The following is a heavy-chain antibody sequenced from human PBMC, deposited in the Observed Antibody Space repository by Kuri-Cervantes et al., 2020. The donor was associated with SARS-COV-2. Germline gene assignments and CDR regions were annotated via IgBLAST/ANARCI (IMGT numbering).Heavy chain of an antibody. CDR3: ARAYSSSYVLYFDY. CDR2: INTDGSHK. J-gene: IGHJ4*02. D-gene: IGHD6-13*01. Sequence: GGSLRLSCAASGFTFSSYSMLWVRQAPGKGLEWVSSINTDGSHKNYADSVKGRSTISRDNAKNTLYLQMNSLRAEDTAVYYCARAYSSSYVLYFDYWGQGTLVTVSS. CDR1: GFTFSSYS. V-gene: IGHV3-21*01.